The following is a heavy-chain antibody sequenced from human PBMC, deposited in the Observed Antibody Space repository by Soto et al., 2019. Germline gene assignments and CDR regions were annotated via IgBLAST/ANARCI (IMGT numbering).Heavy chain of an antibody. CDR1: GFTFSIYW. V-gene: IGHV3-7*01. CDR2: IKQDGSEK. CDR3: ARDRGVLVVPAAMGGRPRDYYYYGMDV. Sequence: GGSLRLSCAASGFTFSIYWMSWVRQAPGKGLEWVANIKQDGSEKYDVDSVKGRFTISRDNAKNSRYLQMNSLRAEDTAVYYCARDRGVLVVPAAMGGRPRDYYYYGMDVWGQGTTVTVSS. D-gene: IGHD2-2*01. J-gene: IGHJ6*02.